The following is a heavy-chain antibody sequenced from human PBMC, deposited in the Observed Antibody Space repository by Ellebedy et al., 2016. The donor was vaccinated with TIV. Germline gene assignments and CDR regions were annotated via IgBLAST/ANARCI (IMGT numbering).Heavy chain of an antibody. V-gene: IGHV3-23*01. Sequence: GESLKISXEAFGLTLSNYAMDWVRQAPGKGLEWVSGIIETGAHTDYADSVKGRFTISRDDSKNTLYLQMNSLGVEDTALYYCATGGERTSAYDYALDVWGQGTTVTAAS. CDR2: IIETGAHT. D-gene: IGHD3-22*01. CDR3: ATGGERTSAYDYALDV. CDR1: GLTLSNYA. J-gene: IGHJ6*02.